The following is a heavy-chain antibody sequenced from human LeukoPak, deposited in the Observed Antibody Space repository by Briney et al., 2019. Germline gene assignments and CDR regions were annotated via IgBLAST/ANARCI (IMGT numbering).Heavy chain of an antibody. V-gene: IGHV4-59*01. CDR1: GGSISSYY. CDR2: IYYSGHT. CDR3: ARDRASSGSYPSWFDP. D-gene: IGHD1-26*01. J-gene: IGHJ5*02. Sequence: SETLSLTCTVSGGSISSYYWSWIRQPPGKGLEWIGYIYYSGHTKYNPSLKSRVTISVDTSKNQFSLKLSSVTAADTAVYYCARDRASSGSYPSWFDPWGQGTLVTVSS.